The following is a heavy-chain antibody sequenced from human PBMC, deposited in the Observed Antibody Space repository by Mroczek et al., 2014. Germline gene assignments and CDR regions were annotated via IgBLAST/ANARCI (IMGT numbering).Heavy chain of an antibody. CDR1: GYNFIGYD. CDR3: ARALSGNGFLDY. D-gene: IGHD5-24*01. V-gene: IGHV1-8*01. J-gene: IGHJ4*02. Sequence: QVQLVQSGAEVKKPGASVKVSCKVSGYNFIGYDINWVRQATGQGLEWMGWMNPTADSAGFAQKFQGRVTMTKDTSISTAYMELSSLRSEDTAVYYCARALSGNGFLDYWGQGTLVTVSS. CDR2: MNPTADSA.